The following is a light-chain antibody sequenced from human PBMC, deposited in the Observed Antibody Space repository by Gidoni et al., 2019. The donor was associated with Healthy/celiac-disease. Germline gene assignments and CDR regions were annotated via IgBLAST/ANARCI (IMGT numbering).Light chain of an antibody. V-gene: IGLV3-1*01. CDR1: KLGDKY. Sequence: SYELTQPPSVHVSPGQTASITCSGDKLGDKYACWYQQKPGPSPVLVIYQDSTRPSGIPERFSGSNSGNTATLTISGTQAMDEADYYCQACDSSVVFGGGTKLTVL. CDR3: QACDSSVV. J-gene: IGLJ2*01. CDR2: QDS.